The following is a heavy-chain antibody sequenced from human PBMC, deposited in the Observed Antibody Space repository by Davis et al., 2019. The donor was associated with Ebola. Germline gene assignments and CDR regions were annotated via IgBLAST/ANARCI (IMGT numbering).Heavy chain of an antibody. D-gene: IGHD5-18*01. CDR2: INPSGGST. J-gene: IGHJ4*02. V-gene: IGHV1-46*01. CDR1: GYTFTSYY. CDR3: ARETSDTAMDYRALDY. Sequence: ASVKVSCKASGYTFTSYYMHWVRQAPGQGLEWMGIINPSGGSTSYAQKFQGRVTMTRDTSTSTVYMELSSLRSEDTAVYYCARETSDTAMDYRALDYWGQGTLVTVSS.